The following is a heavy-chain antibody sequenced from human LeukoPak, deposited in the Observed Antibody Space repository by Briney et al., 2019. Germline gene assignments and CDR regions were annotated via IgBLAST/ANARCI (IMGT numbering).Heavy chain of an antibody. CDR3: AKDHFNYYDSSGLGIMGGDAFDI. Sequence: GGSLRLSCAASGFTFSSYGMHWVRQAPCKGLEWVAVISYDGSNKYYADSVKGRFTISRDNSKNTLYLQMNSLRAEDTAVYYCAKDHFNYYDSSGLGIMGGDAFDIWGQGTMVTVSS. CDR1: GFTFSSYG. J-gene: IGHJ3*02. CDR2: ISYDGSNK. V-gene: IGHV3-30*18. D-gene: IGHD3-22*01.